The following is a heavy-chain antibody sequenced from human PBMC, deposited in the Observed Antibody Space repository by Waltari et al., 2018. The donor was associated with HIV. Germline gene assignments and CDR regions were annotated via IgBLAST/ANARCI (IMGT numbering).Heavy chain of an antibody. CDR1: GPIFKDNY. J-gene: IGHJ4*02. D-gene: IGHD2-15*01. Sequence: VPLVATRGGMFPLGASLTPSCAVPGPIFKDNYTSWVRQVPGKGLEWLSVMYADGSIFYADSVKGRFTVSRDDAKNTFYLHMNYPRGTDTAMYYCARGVRYLTPWGQGTLVAVS. CDR2: MYADGSI. CDR3: ARGVRYLTP. V-gene: IGHV3-53*02.